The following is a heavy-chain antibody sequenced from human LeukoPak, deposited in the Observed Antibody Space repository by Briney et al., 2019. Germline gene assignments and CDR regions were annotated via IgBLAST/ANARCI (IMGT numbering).Heavy chain of an antibody. CDR1: GFSFSSYA. V-gene: IGHV3-23*01. CDR2: ISGGGGSP. D-gene: IGHD3-22*01. J-gene: IGHJ4*02. CDR3: AKEGYYDTTGYFTFEN. Sequence: GGSLRLSCAASGFSFSSYAMSWVRQSPGKGLQWVSDISGGGGSPYYADSVKGRFTISRDNSKNTLYLQMNSLRAKDTAVYYCAKEGYYDTTGYFTFENWGQGTLVTVSS.